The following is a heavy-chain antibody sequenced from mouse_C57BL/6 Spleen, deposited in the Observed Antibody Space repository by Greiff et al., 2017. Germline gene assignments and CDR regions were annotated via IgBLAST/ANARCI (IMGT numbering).Heavy chain of an antibody. Sequence: QVQLQQSGAELARPGASVKMSCKASGYTFTSYTMHWVKQRPGQGLEWIGYINPSSGYTKYNQKFKDKATLTADKSSSTASMQLVRLTSADSADYYCARYGVDYWGQGTTLTVST. CDR2: INPSSGYT. D-gene: IGHD1-1*02. CDR3: ARYGVDY. V-gene: IGHV1-4*01. J-gene: IGHJ2*01. CDR1: GYTFTSYT.